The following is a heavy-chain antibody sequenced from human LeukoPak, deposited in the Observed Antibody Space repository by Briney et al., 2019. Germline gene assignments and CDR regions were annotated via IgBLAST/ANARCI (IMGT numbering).Heavy chain of an antibody. Sequence: GGSLRLSCAASGFTFSSYSMNWVRQAPGKGLEWVSYISSSSSSTIYYADSVKGRFTISRDNAKNSLYLQMNSLRAEDTAVYYCAKDGGPRLLWFGELLGNWFDPWGQGTLVTVSS. CDR2: ISSSSSSTI. CDR3: AKDGGPRLLWFGELLGNWFDP. CDR1: GFTFSSYS. J-gene: IGHJ5*02. D-gene: IGHD3-10*01. V-gene: IGHV3-48*01.